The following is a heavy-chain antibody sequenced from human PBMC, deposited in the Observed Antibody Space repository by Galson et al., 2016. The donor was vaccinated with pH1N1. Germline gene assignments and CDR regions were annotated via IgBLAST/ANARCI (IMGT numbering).Heavy chain of an antibody. J-gene: IGHJ5*02. V-gene: IGHV4-39*01. CDR3: VRRVVGELLGNWFDP. Sequence: ETLSLTCTVSGDSISSSSYYWGWIRQPPGKGLEWIGSMYYSGSSYYNPSLKSRVTISVDTSKNQFSLKLSSVTAADTAVHYCVRRVVGELLGNWFDPWGQGTLVTVSS. CDR1: GDSISSSSYY. CDR2: MYYSGSS. D-gene: IGHD3-10*01.